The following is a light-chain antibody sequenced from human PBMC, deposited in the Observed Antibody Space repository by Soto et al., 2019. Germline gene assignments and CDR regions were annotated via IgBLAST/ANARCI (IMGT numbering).Light chain of an antibody. Sequence: QSVLTQPASVSGSPGQSITISCTGASSDISNYNYVSWYQQHPNTAPKLMIYEVSNRPSGISHRFSGSKSGNTASLTISGLQAEGEAHYYCSSYTSGSTLVFGTGTKVTVL. CDR1: SSDISNYNY. CDR3: SSYTSGSTLV. J-gene: IGLJ1*01. V-gene: IGLV2-14*01. CDR2: EVS.